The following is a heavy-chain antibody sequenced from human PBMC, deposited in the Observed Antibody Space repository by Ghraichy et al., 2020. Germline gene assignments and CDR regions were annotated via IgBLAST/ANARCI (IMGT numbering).Heavy chain of an antibody. V-gene: IGHV3-23*01. CDR1: GFTFSSYA. CDR3: AKDLGAVAGSKYNWFDP. CDR2: ISGSGGST. D-gene: IGHD6-19*01. J-gene: IGHJ5*02. Sequence: GGSLRLSCAASGFTFSSYAMSWVRQAPGKGLEWVSAISGSGGSTNYADSVKGRFTISRDNSRNTLYLQMNSLRAEDTAVYYCAKDLGAVAGSKYNWFDPWGQGTLVTVSS.